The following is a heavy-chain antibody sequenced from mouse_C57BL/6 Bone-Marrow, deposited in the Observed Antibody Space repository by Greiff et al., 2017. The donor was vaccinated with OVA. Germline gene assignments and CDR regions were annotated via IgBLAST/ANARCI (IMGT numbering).Heavy chain of an antibody. CDR2: IDPSDSYT. CDR3: ARRRDYSNLRSLFDY. V-gene: IGHV1-50*01. Sequence: VQLQQSGAELVKPGASVKLSCKASGYTFTSYWMQWVKQRPGQGLEWIGEIDPSDSYTNYNQKFKGKATLTVDTSSSTAYMQLSSLTSEDSAVYYCARRRDYSNLRSLFDYWGQGTTLTVSS. D-gene: IGHD2-5*01. CDR1: GYTFTSYW. J-gene: IGHJ2*01.